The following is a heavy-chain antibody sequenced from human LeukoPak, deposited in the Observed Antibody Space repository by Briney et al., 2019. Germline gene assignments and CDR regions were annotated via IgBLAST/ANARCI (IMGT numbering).Heavy chain of an antibody. V-gene: IGHV7-4-1*02. J-gene: IGHJ6*03. CDR3: ARAAISAVEYCLDA. CDR2: INTNTGNP. Sequence: ASVKVSCKASGYTFTNYALNWVRQAPGQGLEWMGWINTNTGNPTYAQGFTGRLVFSLDTSVSTAFLQISSLKTEDSAVYYCARAAISAVEYCLDAWGKGTMVTVSS. D-gene: IGHD4-23*01. CDR1: GYTFTNYA.